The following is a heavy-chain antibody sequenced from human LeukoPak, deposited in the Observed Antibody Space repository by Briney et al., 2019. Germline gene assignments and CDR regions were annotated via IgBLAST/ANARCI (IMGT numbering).Heavy chain of an antibody. D-gene: IGHD6-13*01. J-gene: IGHJ4*02. V-gene: IGHV3-7*01. CDR3: ARDLLPADLIAALDY. CDR1: GFTFSSYH. Sequence: PGGSLRLSCAASGFTFSSYHMSWVRQAQGKGLEWVANINQGGSEKYYVDSVKGRFTNSRDNARDSLYLQINSLIAGVTAVDYCARDLLPADLIAALDYWGQGTLVTVSS. CDR2: INQGGSEK.